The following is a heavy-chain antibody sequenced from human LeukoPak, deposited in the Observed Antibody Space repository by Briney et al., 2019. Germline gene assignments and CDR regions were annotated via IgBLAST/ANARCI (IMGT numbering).Heavy chain of an antibody. J-gene: IGHJ4*02. V-gene: IGHV3-21*01. CDR3: ARDPLELRLTPFDY. Sequence: SGGSLRLSCSASGFTFSSYSMNWVRQAPGKGLEWVSSISSSSSYIYYADSVKGRFTISRDNAKNSLYLQMNSLRAEDTAVYYCARDPLELRLTPFDYWGQGTLVTVSS. D-gene: IGHD5-24*01. CDR2: ISSSSSYI. CDR1: GFTFSSYS.